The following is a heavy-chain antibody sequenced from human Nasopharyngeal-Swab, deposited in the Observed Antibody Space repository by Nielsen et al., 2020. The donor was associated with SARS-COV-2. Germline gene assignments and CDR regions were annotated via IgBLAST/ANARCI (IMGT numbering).Heavy chain of an antibody. V-gene: IGHV3-74*01. J-gene: IGHJ6*04. CDR2: ITSDGTTT. D-gene: IGHD7-27*01. CDR1: GFTFNNYW. Sequence: GGSLRLCCTAYGFTFNNYWMDWVRQVPGKGLVWVSHITSDGTTTSYSDSVKGRFTTSRDNLKDTLYLQMNSLRAEDTAVYYCARSYWGAEDVWGKGTTVTVSS. CDR3: ARSYWGAEDV.